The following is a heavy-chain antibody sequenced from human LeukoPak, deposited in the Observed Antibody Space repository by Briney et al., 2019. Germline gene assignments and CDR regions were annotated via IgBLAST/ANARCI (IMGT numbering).Heavy chain of an antibody. CDR2: FYDTVST. CDR1: GGSISSSY. Sequence: SETLSLTCTVSGGSISSSYWSWIRQSPGKGLEWIGFFYDTVSTTTNPTLKRRVTISFDTSKDQVSLKLNSVTADSAVYCCARHGAFLTRGFCSSSNCYVDGLQTWGQGIMVTVSS. D-gene: IGHD2-2*01. V-gene: IGHV4-59*08. J-gene: IGHJ3*01. CDR3: ARHGAFLTRGFCSSSNCYVDGLQT.